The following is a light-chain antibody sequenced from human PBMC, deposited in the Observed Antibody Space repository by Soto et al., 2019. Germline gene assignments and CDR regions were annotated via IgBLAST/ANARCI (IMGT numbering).Light chain of an antibody. CDR1: SSDVGGYNY. CDR2: EVS. Sequence: QSVLTQPASVSGSPGQSITISCTGTSSDVGGYNYVSWYQQHPDKAPKLMIYEVSNRPSGVSNRFSGSKSGNTASLIISGLQTEDEADYYCASYTSSNTLVIGGGTQLTVL. CDR3: ASYTSSNTLV. J-gene: IGLJ7*01. V-gene: IGLV2-14*01.